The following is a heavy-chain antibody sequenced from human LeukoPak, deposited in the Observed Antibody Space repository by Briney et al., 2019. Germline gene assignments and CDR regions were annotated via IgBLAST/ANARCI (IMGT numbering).Heavy chain of an antibody. Sequence: SETLSLTCTVSGGSISSYYWSWIRQPPGEGLEWIGYIYYSGSTNYNPSLKSRVTISVDTSKNQFSLKLSSVTAADTAVYYCARTYTLSPVDVWGQGTTVTVSS. CDR2: IYYSGST. CDR3: ARTYTLSPVDV. D-gene: IGHD1-1*01. J-gene: IGHJ6*02. CDR1: GGSISSYY. V-gene: IGHV4-59*01.